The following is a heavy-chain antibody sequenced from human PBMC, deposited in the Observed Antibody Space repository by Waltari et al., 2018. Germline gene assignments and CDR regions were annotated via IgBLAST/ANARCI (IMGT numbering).Heavy chain of an antibody. CDR3: ARVPTAYDYGDYWYYYYYGMDV. V-gene: IGHV4-38-2*01. D-gene: IGHD4-17*01. Sequence: QVQLQESGPGLVKPSETLSLTCAVSGYSISSGYYWGWIRQPPGQGLEWIGSIYHSGRTYYNPSLKSRVTISVDTSKNQFSLKLSSVTAADTAVYYCARVPTAYDYGDYWYYYYYGMDVWGQGTTVTVSS. CDR1: GYSISSGYY. J-gene: IGHJ6*02. CDR2: IYHSGRT.